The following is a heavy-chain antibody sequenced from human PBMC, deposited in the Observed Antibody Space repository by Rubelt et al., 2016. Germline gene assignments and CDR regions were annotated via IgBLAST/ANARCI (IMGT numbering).Heavy chain of an antibody. CDR1: SGSFSGYY. J-gene: IGHJ2*01. CDR2: INHSGST. Sequence: QVQLQQWGAGLLKPSETLSLTCAAYSGSFSGYYWTWIRQPPGKGLEWIGEINHSGSTNYNPSLKSRVTISVATSKNQFSLKLSSVTAADTAVYYCAAVMHGSSSWYGYFDLWGRGTLVTVSS. CDR3: AAVMHGSSSWYGYFDL. D-gene: IGHD6-13*01. V-gene: IGHV4-34*01.